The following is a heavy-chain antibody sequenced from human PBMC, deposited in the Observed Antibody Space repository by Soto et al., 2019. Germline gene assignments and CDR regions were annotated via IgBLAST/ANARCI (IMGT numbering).Heavy chain of an antibody. V-gene: IGHV4-39*01. D-gene: IGHD7-27*01. CDR2: IYYSGST. CDR3: ARHVNPWAQGAFDI. J-gene: IGHJ3*02. CDR1: GGSISSSSYY. Sequence: QLQLQESGPGLVKPSETLSLTCTVSGGSISSSSYYWGWIRQPPGKGLEWIGSIYYSGSTYYNPSLKSRVTISVDTPKNHFSLKLSSVTAADTAVYYSARHVNPWAQGAFDIWGQGSIVTVS.